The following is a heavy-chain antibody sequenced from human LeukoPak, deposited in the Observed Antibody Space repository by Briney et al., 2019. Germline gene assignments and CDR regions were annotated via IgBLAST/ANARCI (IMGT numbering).Heavy chain of an antibody. D-gene: IGHD3-9*01. CDR1: GGSIGSYY. V-gene: IGHV4-59*01. CDR2: IHYSGNT. Sequence: SETLSLTCTVSGGSIGSYYWSWIRQPPGKGLEWIGNIHYSGNTNYNPSLRSRLTMSLDTSKNQFSLELRSVTAADTAVYYCARGAHYDVLTGYTKGSWFDPWGQGTLVIVSS. J-gene: IGHJ5*02. CDR3: ARGAHYDVLTGYTKGSWFDP.